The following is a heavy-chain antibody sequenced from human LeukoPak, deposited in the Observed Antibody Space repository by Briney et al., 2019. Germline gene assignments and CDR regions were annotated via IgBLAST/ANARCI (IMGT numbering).Heavy chain of an antibody. CDR1: GFTFSSYG. CDR2: ISYDGSNK. CDR3: AKLGLSGS. V-gene: IGHV3-30*18. Sequence: GGSLRLSCAASGFTFSSYGMHWVRQAPGKGLEWVAVISYDGSNKYYADSVKGRFTISRDKSKNTLYLQMNSLRAEDTAVYYCAKLGLSGSWGQGTLVTVSS. D-gene: IGHD3-10*01. J-gene: IGHJ5*02.